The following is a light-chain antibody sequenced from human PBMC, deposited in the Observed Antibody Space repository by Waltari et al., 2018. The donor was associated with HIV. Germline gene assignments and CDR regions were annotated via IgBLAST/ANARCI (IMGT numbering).Light chain of an antibody. CDR2: EVS. CDR3: SSYTSTNTYV. V-gene: IGLV2-14*01. Sequence: SVLTQPAAVTGSPGQSITISCTGTSSDFGGYNYVSWYQQHPGKAPKLMISEVSDRPSGVSNRFSGSKSANTASLTISGLQAEDEADYYCSSYTSTNTYVFGTGTKVTVL. CDR1: SSDFGGYNY. J-gene: IGLJ1*01.